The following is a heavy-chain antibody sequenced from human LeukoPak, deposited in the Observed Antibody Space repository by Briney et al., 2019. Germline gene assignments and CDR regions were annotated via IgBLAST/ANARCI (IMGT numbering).Heavy chain of an antibody. Sequence: PSETLSLTCTVSGGSISSGDYYWSWTRQPPGKGLEWIGYIYYSGSTYYNPSLKSRVTISVDTSKNQFSLKLSSVTAADTAVYYCARGSIVGATLEFDPWGQGTLVTVSS. V-gene: IGHV4-30-4*08. CDR2: IYYSGST. D-gene: IGHD1-26*01. CDR3: ARGSIVGATLEFDP. CDR1: GGSISSGDYY. J-gene: IGHJ5*02.